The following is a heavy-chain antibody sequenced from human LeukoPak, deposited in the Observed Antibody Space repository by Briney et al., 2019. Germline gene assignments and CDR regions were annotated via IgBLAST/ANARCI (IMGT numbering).Heavy chain of an antibody. CDR1: GFTFSNYD. CDR3: AKARPCSGGTCYSDY. J-gene: IGHJ4*02. V-gene: IGHV3-30*02. D-gene: IGHD2-15*01. CDR2: IRYDGSNK. Sequence: GGSLRLSCAASGFTFSNYDMHWVRRAPGKGLEWVAFIRYDGSNKYYADSVKGRFTISRDNSKNTLYLQMNSLRAEDTAVYYCAKARPCSGGTCYSDYWGQGTLVTVSS.